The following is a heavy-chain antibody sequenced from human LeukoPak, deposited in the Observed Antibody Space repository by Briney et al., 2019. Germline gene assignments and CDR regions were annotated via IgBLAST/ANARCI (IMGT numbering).Heavy chain of an antibody. D-gene: IGHD3-22*01. J-gene: IGHJ4*02. V-gene: IGHV3-23*01. CDR1: GITLSNYG. CDR2: IRDNGGST. Sequence: AGGSLRLSCAVSGITLSNYGMSWVRQAPGKGLEWVAGIRDNGGSTNYADSVKGRFTISRDSPKNTLYLQMNSLRAEDTAVYFCAKRGVVIRVILVGFHKEAYYFDSWGQGALVTVSS. CDR3: AKRGVVIRVILVGFHKEAYYFDS.